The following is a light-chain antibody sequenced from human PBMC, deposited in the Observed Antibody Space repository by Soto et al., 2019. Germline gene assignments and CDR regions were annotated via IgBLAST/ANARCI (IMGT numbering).Light chain of an antibody. CDR3: SSYTISNTLPFV. CDR2: EVT. V-gene: IGLV2-14*01. J-gene: IGLJ1*01. CDR1: RRDVGGYNY. Sequence: QSALTQPASVSGSPGQSITVSCTGTRRDVGGYNYVSWYQQYPGKSPKLLIYEVTHRPSGVSNRFSGSKSGNTASLTISGLQAEDEADYYCSSYTISNTLPFVFXTGTNVTVL.